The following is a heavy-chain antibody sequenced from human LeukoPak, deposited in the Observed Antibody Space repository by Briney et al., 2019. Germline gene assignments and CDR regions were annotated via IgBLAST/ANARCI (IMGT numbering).Heavy chain of an antibody. D-gene: IGHD2-15*01. Sequence: PSETLSLTCAVYGGSFSGYYWSWIRQPPGKGLEWIGYIYYSGSTNYNPSLKSRVTISVDTSKNQFSLKLSSVTAADTAVYYCARDGKYCSGGSCYAGLDPWGQGTLVTVSS. J-gene: IGHJ5*02. V-gene: IGHV4-59*01. CDR1: GGSFSGYY. CDR3: ARDGKYCSGGSCYAGLDP. CDR2: IYYSGST.